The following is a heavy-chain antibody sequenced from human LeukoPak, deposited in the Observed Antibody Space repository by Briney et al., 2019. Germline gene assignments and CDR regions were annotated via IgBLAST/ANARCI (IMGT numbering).Heavy chain of an antibody. CDR2: IYSGGST. Sequence: GSLRLSCAASGFTVNSNYMSWVRQAPGKGLEWVSVIYSGGSTYYADSVKGRFTISRDNSKNTLYLQMNSLRAEDTAVYYCARVLRRVLTGYYYYYGMDVWGQGTTVTVSS. D-gene: IGHD3-9*01. CDR3: ARVLRRVLTGYYYYYGMDV. CDR1: GFTVNSNY. J-gene: IGHJ6*02. V-gene: IGHV3-53*01.